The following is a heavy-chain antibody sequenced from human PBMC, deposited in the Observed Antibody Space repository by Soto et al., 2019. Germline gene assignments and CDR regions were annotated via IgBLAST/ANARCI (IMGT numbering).Heavy chain of an antibody. D-gene: IGHD3-22*01. J-gene: IGHJ3*02. CDR2: IIPILGIA. V-gene: IGHV1-69*02. CDR1: GGTFSSYT. CDR3: ARGRGYYDSSGYYHDAFDI. Sequence: SVKVSCKASGGTFSSYTISWVRQAPGQGLEWMGRIIPILGIANYAQKFQGRVTITADKSTSTAYMELSSLRSEDTAVYYCARGRGYYDSSGYYHDAFDIWGQGTMVTVSS.